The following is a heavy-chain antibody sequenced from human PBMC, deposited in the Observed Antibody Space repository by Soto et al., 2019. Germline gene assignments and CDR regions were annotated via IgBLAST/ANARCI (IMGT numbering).Heavy chain of an antibody. V-gene: IGHV3-48*03. D-gene: IGHD5-12*01. CDR1: GFTFSSYE. J-gene: IGHJ4*02. CDR2: ISSSGGTI. Sequence: AGGSLRLSCAASGFTFSSYEMNWVRQAPGKGLEWISYISSSGGTIYYADSVKGRFTISRDNAKNSLYLQMNSLRAEDTAVYYCAREGYSGYDPDRRIGYWGQGTLVTVSS. CDR3: AREGYSGYDPDRRIGY.